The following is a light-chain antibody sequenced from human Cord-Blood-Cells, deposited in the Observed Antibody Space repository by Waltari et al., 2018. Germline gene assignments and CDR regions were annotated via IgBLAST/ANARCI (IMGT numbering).Light chain of an antibody. J-gene: IGLJ2*01. Sequence: QSALTQPASVSGSPGQSITISCTGTRSDVGSYNLVSWYQRHPGKAPKLRIYEGSKRPSGVSNRFSGSKSGNTASLTISGLQAEDEADYYCCSYAGSSTYVVFGGGTKLTVL. CDR2: EGS. V-gene: IGLV2-23*01. CDR3: CSYAGSSTYVV. CDR1: RSDVGSYNL.